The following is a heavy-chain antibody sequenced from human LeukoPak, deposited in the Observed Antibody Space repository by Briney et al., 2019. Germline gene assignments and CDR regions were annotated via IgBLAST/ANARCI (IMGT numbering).Heavy chain of an antibody. CDR3: ARVWFGVLDY. CDR2: IYTSGST. V-gene: IGHV4-61*02. D-gene: IGHD3-10*01. J-gene: IGHJ4*02. CDR1: GGSISSSSYY. Sequence: SETLSLTCTVSGGSISSSSYYWSWIRQPAGKGLEWIGRIYTSGSTNYNPSLKSRVTMSVDTSKNQFSLKLSSVTAADTAVYYCARVWFGVLDYWGQGTLVTVSS.